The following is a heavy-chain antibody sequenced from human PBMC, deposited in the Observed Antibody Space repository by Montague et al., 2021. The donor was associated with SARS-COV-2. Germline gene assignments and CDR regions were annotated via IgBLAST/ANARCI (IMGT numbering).Heavy chain of an antibody. CDR3: ARVGRGSSWYEVAFDI. D-gene: IGHD6-13*01. Sequence: SETLSLTCTVSGGSISRYSWTWIRQPPGKGLEWIGYIYNSGSTNYNPSLTSRVTISVDTSKNQFSLKLSPVAAADTAVYYCARVGRGSSWYEVAFDIWGQGTMVTVSS. CDR2: IYNSGST. CDR1: GGSISRYS. V-gene: IGHV4-59*01. J-gene: IGHJ3*02.